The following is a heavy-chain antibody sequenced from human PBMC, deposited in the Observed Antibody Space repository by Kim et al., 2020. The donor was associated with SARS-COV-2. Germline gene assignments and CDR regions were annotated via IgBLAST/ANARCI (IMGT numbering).Heavy chain of an antibody. CDR3: AKVLTGTTAGDSYGMDV. J-gene: IGHJ6*02. D-gene: IGHD1-7*01. CDR2: ISGRGGST. V-gene: IGHV3-23*01. CDR1: GFTFSSYA. Sequence: GGSLRLSCAASGFTFSSYAMSWVRQAPGKGLEWVSAISGRGGSTYYADSVKGRFTISRDISKNTLYLQMNSLRAEDTAVYYCAKVLTGTTAGDSYGMDVWGQGTTVTVSS.